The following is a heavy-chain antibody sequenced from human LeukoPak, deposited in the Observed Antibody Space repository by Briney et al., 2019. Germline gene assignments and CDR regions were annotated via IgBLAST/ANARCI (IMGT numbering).Heavy chain of an antibody. D-gene: IGHD6-19*01. CDR1: GYTFTSYG. Sequence: GASVKVSCKASGYTFTSYGISWVRQAPGQGLEWMGWISAYNGNTNYAQKLQGRVTMTTDTSTSTAYMELRSLRSDDTAVYYCARDNRYSSGWSHYYYYYMDVWGKGTTVTISS. CDR2: ISAYNGNT. J-gene: IGHJ6*03. V-gene: IGHV1-18*01. CDR3: ARDNRYSSGWSHYYYYYMDV.